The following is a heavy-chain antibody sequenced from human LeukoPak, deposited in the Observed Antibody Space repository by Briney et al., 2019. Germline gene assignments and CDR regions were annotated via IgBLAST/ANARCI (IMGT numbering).Heavy chain of an antibody. CDR1: GYTFTSYG. J-gene: IGHJ5*02. V-gene: IGHV1-18*01. Sequence: ASVKVSCKASGYTFTSYGISWVRQAPGQGLEWMGWISAYNGNTNYAQKLQGRVTMTTDTSTSTAYMELRSLRSDDTAVYYCAAFRVTSFQLGGWFDPWGQGTLVTVSS. CDR2: ISAYNGNT. CDR3: AAFRVTSFQLGGWFDP. D-gene: IGHD2-2*01.